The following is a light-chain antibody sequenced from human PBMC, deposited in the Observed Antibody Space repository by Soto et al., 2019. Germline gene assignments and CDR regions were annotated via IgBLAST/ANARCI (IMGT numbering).Light chain of an antibody. CDR2: KAS. Sequence: DIQMTQSPSTLSASVGDRVTVTCRASQSIRSWLAWYQQKPGKAPKLLIYKASSLESGVPSRFSGSGSGTEFTLTISSLQPDDFATYYCQRYDSYPLSFGGGTKVEIK. V-gene: IGKV1-5*03. CDR1: QSIRSW. CDR3: QRYDSYPLS. J-gene: IGKJ4*01.